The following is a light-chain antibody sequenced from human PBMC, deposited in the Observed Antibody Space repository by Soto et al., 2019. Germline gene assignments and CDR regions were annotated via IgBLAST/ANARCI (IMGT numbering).Light chain of an antibody. J-gene: IGKJ1*01. CDR2: KAS. CDR3: QQYNTYPWT. CDR1: QSTNSW. Sequence: DIQMTQSPSTLSASVGDRVTITCRASQSTNSWLAWYQQKPGKAPKILIYKASNLESGVPSRFSGSGSGTEFTLTISSLQPDDFATYYCQQYNTYPWTFDQGTKVEIK. V-gene: IGKV1-5*03.